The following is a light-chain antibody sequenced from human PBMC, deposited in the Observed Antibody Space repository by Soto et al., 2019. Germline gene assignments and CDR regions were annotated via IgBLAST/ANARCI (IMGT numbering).Light chain of an antibody. Sequence: DIQMTQSPSSLSSSLGDRVTITCRASQSISTYLNWYKQKPGKAPKLLIYAASSLQSGVPSRVSGSGSGTDFTLTISSLKPEDFATYYCQQSYSTPLTFGGGTKVDIK. CDR1: QSISTY. CDR2: AAS. J-gene: IGKJ4*01. CDR3: QQSYSTPLT. V-gene: IGKV1-39*01.